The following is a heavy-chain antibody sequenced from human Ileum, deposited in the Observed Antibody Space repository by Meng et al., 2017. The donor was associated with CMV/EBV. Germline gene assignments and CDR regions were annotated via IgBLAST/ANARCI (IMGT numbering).Heavy chain of an antibody. J-gene: IGHJ6*02. CDR1: GFTVTSNY. CDR2: IYSGGVT. V-gene: IGHV3-53*01. D-gene: IGHD3-3*01. Sequence: GESLKISCAASGFTVTSNYMSWVRQAPGKGLEWVSVIYSGGVTHYADSVKGRFTISRDYFKNTVYLQMNNLRAEDTAVYYCARGENFRGGSCYGMDVWGQGTTVTVSS. CDR3: ARGENFRGGSCYGMDV.